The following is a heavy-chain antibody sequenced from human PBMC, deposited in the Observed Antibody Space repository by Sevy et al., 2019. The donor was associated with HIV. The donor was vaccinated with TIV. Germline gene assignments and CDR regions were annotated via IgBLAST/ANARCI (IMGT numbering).Heavy chain of an antibody. Sequence: GGSLRLSCAASGFTFSDCYMSWIRQAPGKGLEWISYISSGYTIKYADSVKGRFTISRDNAKNSLYLQMNSLRAEDTAVYYCARSDGSGRISYFDYSGQGSLVTVSS. CDR1: GFTFSDCY. CDR3: ARSDGSGRISYFDY. D-gene: IGHD3-10*01. J-gene: IGHJ4*02. CDR2: ISSGYTI. V-gene: IGHV3-11*01.